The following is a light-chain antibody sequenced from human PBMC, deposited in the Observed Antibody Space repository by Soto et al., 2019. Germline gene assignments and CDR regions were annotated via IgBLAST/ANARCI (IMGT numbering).Light chain of an antibody. CDR3: QQCDDFIT. V-gene: IGKV1-33*01. CDR2: EAS. CDR1: QDIKNY. J-gene: IGKJ4*01. Sequence: DIQMTQSPSSLSASVGDRVTITCQASQDIKNYLNWYQQKPGQAPKLLIYEASNLETGVPSRFSGRGSGRSFTFTISSLQPEDIATYYCQQCDDFITFGGGTRIEIK.